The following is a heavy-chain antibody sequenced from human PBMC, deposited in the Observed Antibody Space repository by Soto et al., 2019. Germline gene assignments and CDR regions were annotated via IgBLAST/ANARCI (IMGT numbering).Heavy chain of an antibody. CDR1: VFTVSSNY. Sequence: GLSXRLSCSASVFTVSSNYIVWFRQAPGKGLEWVSIIYRGCSTYYADSVKGRFTISRDTYKNTMYIKIKRLRAEDTAVYYCDRDDGENYVFEYWGQGTLVTVYS. CDR3: DRDDGENYVFEY. D-gene: IGHD3-16*01. CDR2: IYRGCST. J-gene: IGHJ4*02. V-gene: IGHV3-53*01.